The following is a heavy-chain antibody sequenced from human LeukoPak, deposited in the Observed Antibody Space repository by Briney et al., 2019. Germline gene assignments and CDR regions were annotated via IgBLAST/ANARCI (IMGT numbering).Heavy chain of an antibody. CDR2: ISYDGSNK. D-gene: IGHD6-13*01. J-gene: IGHJ4*02. CDR3: GSAASYSSLSIDY. CDR1: GFTFSSYA. Sequence: PGRSLRLSCAASGFTFSSYAMHWVRQAPGKGLEWVAVISYDGSNKYHADSVKGRFTISRDNSKNTLYLQMNSLRAEDTAVYYCGSAASYSSLSIDYWGQGTLVTVSS. V-gene: IGHV3-30-3*01.